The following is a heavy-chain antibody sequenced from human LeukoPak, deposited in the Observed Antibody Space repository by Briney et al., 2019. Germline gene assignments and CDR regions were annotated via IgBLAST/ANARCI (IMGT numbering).Heavy chain of an antibody. D-gene: IGHD3-10*01. CDR3: ARLRLDYYYGSGSSQLGIDY. V-gene: IGHV4-39*07. CDR1: SGSISSRSYY. Sequence: SPTHSLTRPLSSGSISSRSYYWAWIRQPPGKGLARKVRIYYSGSTYYNPSLKSRVTISVDTSKTQFSLKLSSVTAADTAVYYCARLRLDYYYGSGSSQLGIDYWGQGTLVSVSS. J-gene: IGHJ4*02. CDR2: IYYSGST.